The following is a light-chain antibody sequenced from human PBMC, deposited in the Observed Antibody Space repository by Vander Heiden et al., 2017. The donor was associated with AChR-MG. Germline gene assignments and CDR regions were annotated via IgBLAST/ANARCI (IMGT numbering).Light chain of an antibody. CDR3: QQYASSPN. J-gene: IGKJ2*01. V-gene: IGKV3-20*01. CDR1: QPVSSNY. Sequence: IVLTQSPGTLSSSPGESATLSCRASQPVSSNYLAWYQQKPGQAPRLLIYGASYRATGIPNRFSGGGSGRDFTLTISRLEPEDFAVYYCQQYASSPNVGQGARLDI. CDR2: GAS.